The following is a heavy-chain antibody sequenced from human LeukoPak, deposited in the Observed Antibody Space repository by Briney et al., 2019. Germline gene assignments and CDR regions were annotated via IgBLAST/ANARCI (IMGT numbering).Heavy chain of an antibody. V-gene: IGHV3-11*01. CDR2: ITVDGHTK. CDR3: ARTGTYGGHKVFDS. D-gene: IGHD4/OR15-4a*01. J-gene: IGHJ5*01. CDR1: RFVFTDYY. Sequence: PRGSLRLSCVASRFVFTDYYMSWVRQTPGKGLDWIATITVDGHTKYYADSAEGRFTISRDNAKDSFYLQRNSLRADDAAVYFCARTGTYGGHKVFDSWGHRTLVTVSS.